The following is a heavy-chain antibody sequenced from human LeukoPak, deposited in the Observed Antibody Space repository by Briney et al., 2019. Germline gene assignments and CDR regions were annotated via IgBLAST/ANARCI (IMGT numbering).Heavy chain of an antibody. V-gene: IGHV3-33*01. CDR2: IWYDGSKK. D-gene: IGHD2-21*02. CDR1: GFTFSSYG. J-gene: IGHJ4*02. CDR3: ARVSPEIVVVTGTGAPDY. Sequence: SGGSPRLSCAASGFTFSSYGMHWVRQAPGKGLEWVAVIWYDGSKKYYADSVKGRFTISRDNSKNTVYLQMNSLRAEDTAVYYCARVSPEIVVVTGTGAPDYWGQGTLVTVSS.